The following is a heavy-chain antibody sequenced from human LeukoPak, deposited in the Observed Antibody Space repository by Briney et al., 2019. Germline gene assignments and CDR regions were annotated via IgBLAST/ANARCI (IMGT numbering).Heavy chain of an antibody. J-gene: IGHJ4*02. D-gene: IGHD3-3*01. V-gene: IGHV4-38-2*02. CDR3: AREGIGLAEWLFLDY. CDR1: GFSISSGYY. Sequence: PSETLSLTCTVSGFSISSGYYWGWIRQPPGKGLEWIGSIYPGVNTYYNPSLKSRVIISADTSKNQFSLKLTSVTAADTAVYYCAREGIGLAEWLFLDYWGQGTLVTVSS. CDR2: IYPGVNT.